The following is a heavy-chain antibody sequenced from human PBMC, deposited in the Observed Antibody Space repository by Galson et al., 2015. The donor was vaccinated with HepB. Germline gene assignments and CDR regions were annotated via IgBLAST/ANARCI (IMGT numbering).Heavy chain of an antibody. CDR3: ARPDIVVVVAATGFDY. D-gene: IGHD2-15*01. CDR2: ISYDGSNK. J-gene: IGHJ4*02. Sequence: SLRLSCAASGFAFSSYAMHWVRQAPGKGLEWVAVISYDGSNKYYADSVKGRFTISRDNSKNTLYLQMNSLRAEDTAVYYCARPDIVVVVAATGFDYWGQGTLVTVSS. CDR1: GFAFSSYA. V-gene: IGHV3-30-3*01.